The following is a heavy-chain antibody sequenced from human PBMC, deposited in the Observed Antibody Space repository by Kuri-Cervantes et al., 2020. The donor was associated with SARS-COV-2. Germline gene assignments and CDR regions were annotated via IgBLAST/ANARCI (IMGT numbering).Heavy chain of an antibody. V-gene: IGHV1-18*01. CDR3: ARGSYYYHYYYMDV. J-gene: IGHJ6*03. CDR2: ISAYNGNT. Sequence: ASVKVSCKASGGTFSSYAISWVRQAPGQGLEWMGWISAYNGNTNYAQKLQGRVTMTTDTSTSTAYMELSSLRSDDTAVYYCARGSYYYHYYYMDVWGKGTTVTVSS. CDR1: GGTFSSYA.